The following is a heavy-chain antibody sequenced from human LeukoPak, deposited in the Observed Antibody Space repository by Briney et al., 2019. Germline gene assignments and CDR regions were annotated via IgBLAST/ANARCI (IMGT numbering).Heavy chain of an antibody. CDR2: INHSGST. Sequence: PSETLSLTCAVYGGSFSGYYWTWIRQPPGKGLEWIGEINHSGSTNYNPSLKSRFTISVDTSKNQFSLKLSSVTAADTAVYYCARGLSSSWHSYGYWAQGTLVTVSS. D-gene: IGHD6-13*01. V-gene: IGHV4-34*01. CDR3: ARGLSSSWHSYGY. J-gene: IGHJ4*02. CDR1: GGSFSGYY.